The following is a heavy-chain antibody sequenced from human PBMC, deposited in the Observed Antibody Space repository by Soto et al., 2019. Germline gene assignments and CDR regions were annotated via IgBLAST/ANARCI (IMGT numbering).Heavy chain of an antibody. Sequence: PSETLSLTCAVYGGSFSGYYWSWIRQPPGKGLEWIGEINHSGSTNYNPSLKSRVTISVDTSKNQFSLKLSSVTAADTAVYYCARSTRSMAYCSRTSCYGSRAYSFDPWGQGTLVNVSS. CDR2: INHSGST. J-gene: IGHJ5*02. CDR1: GGSFSGYY. V-gene: IGHV4-34*01. CDR3: ARSTRSMAYCSRTSCYGSRAYSFDP. D-gene: IGHD2-2*01.